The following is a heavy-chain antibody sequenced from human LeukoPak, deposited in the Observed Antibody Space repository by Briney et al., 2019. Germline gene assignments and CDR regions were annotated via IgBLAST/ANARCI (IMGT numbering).Heavy chain of an antibody. Sequence: SVKVFCKASGGTFTSYAISWVRQAPGQGLEWMGRIIPILGIANYAQKFQGRVTITADKSTSTAYMELSSLRSEDTAVYYCARPYIAAYYYYGMDVWGQGTTVTVSS. J-gene: IGHJ6*02. V-gene: IGHV1-69*04. CDR2: IIPILGIA. CDR1: GGTFTSYA. CDR3: ARPYIAAYYYYGMDV. D-gene: IGHD6-13*01.